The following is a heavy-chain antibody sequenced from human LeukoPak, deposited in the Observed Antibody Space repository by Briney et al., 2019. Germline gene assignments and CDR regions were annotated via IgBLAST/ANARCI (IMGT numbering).Heavy chain of an antibody. CDR3: TRNLRRSANYSHFDY. J-gene: IGHJ4*02. CDR2: IRSNPYGGTT. CDR1: GFTFANYA. Sequence: GRSLRLSCTPSGFTFANYAMGWVRQAPGKGLEWIGFIRSNPYGGTTEYAASVKGRLTISRDDSKGIAYLQMNSLKTEDTAVYYCTRNLRRSANYSHFDYWGQATVVT. V-gene: IGHV3-49*04. D-gene: IGHD4/OR15-4a*01.